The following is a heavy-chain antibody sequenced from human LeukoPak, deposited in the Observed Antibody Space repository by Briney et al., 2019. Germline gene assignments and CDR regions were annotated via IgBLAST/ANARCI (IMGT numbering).Heavy chain of an antibody. CDR1: GGTFSSYA. V-gene: IGHV1-69*13. D-gene: IGHD3-10*01. Sequence: GASVKVSCKASGGTFSSYAISWMRQAPGQGLEWMGGIIPIFGTANYAQKFQGRVTITADESTSTAYMELSSLRSEDTAVYYCARSLGFGYYGSGSYSGWFDPWGQGTLVTVSS. CDR3: ARSLGFGYYGSGSYSGWFDP. CDR2: IIPIFGTA. J-gene: IGHJ5*02.